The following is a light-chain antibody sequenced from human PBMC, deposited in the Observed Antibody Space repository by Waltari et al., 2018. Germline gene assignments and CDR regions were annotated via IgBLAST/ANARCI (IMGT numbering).Light chain of an antibody. CDR2: DPS. CDR3: LLSYNGAVV. Sequence: QPVVTQEPSLTVSPGGTVTLTCSSRTGPVTSSHFPCWFQQRPGQAPRTLISDPSNTSSWPPSRFSGSRVAGKAALTLSGAQPDDDADYYCLLSYNGAVVFGRGTKLTVL. J-gene: IGLJ2*01. CDR1: TGPVTSSHF. V-gene: IGLV7-46*01.